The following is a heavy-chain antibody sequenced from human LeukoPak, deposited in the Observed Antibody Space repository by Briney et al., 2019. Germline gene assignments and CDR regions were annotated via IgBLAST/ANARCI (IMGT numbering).Heavy chain of an antibody. CDR2: VTWNSVSI. V-gene: IGHV3-9*01. J-gene: IGHJ4*02. D-gene: IGHD1-26*01. CDR1: GFIFDNYV. CDR3: ARILGGDEGADY. Sequence: PGRSLRLSCAASGFIFDNYVMYWVRQAPGKGLEWVSGVTWNSVSIAYADSVKGRFTISRDNAKNSLYLQMNSLRAEDTAVYYCARILGGDEGADYWGQGTLVTVSS.